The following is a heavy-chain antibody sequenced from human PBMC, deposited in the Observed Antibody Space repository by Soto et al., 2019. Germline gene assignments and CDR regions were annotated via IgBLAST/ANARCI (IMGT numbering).Heavy chain of an antibody. CDR1: GLTLISSA. J-gene: IGHJ4*02. D-gene: IGHD6-19*01. Sequence: GGSLKLSWAASGLTLISSAITGVRKAPGKGLEWVAVISYDGSNKYYADSVKGRFTISRDNSKNTLYLQMNSLRAEDTAVYYCAKGLRGEQWSWGYWGQGTLVTVSS. V-gene: IGHV3-30*18. CDR3: AKGLRGEQWSWGY. CDR2: ISYDGSNK.